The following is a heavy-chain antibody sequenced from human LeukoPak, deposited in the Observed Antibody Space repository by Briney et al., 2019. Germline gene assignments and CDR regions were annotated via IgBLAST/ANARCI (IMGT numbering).Heavy chain of an antibody. V-gene: IGHV4-34*01. CDR2: INHSGST. CDR3: ARSGIVVVPAAMRMDV. Sequence: TSETLSLTCAVYGGSFSDYYWSWIRQPPGKGLEWIGEINHSGSTNYNPSLKSRVTISVDTSKNQFSLKLSSVTAADTAVYYCARSGIVVVPAAMRMDVWGQGTTVTVSS. J-gene: IGHJ6*02. CDR1: GGSFSDYY. D-gene: IGHD2-2*01.